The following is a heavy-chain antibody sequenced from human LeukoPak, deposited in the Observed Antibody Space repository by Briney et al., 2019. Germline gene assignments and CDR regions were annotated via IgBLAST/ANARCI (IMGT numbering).Heavy chain of an antibody. CDR2: ISSSSSYI. V-gene: IGHV3-21*04. D-gene: IGHD5-24*01. Sequence: GGSLRLSCAASGFTFSSYSMNWVRQAPGKGLEWVSSISSSSSYIYYADSVKGRFTISRDNAKNSLYLQMNSLRAEDTAVYYCAKGGMGLSVDDWGQGTLVTVSS. J-gene: IGHJ4*02. CDR3: AKGGMGLSVDD. CDR1: GFTFSSYS.